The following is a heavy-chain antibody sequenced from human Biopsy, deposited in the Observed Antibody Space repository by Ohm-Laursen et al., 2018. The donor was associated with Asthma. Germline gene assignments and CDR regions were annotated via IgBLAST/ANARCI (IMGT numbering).Heavy chain of an antibody. D-gene: IGHD3-3*01. CDR1: GFTFSTYA. J-gene: IGHJ4*02. CDR3: ASQSSGPDFWSGYYYFDY. V-gene: IGHV3-30-3*01. Sequence: SLRLSCTASGFTFSTYAMHWVRQAPGKGLEWVAVISYDGSNKYYADSVKGRFTISRDNSKNTLYLQMNSLRAEDTAVYYCASQSSGPDFWSGYYYFDYWGQGTLVTVSS. CDR2: ISYDGSNK.